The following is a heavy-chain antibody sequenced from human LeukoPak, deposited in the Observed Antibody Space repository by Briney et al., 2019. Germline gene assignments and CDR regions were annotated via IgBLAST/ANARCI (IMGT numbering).Heavy chain of an antibody. J-gene: IGHJ4*02. CDR2: TSSDLNVK. V-gene: IGHV3-30-3*01. CDR3: AREGYYGSGSPPSLYFDY. Sequence: GSLRLSCAASGFTFRNYVIHWVRQAPGKGLEWVAVTSSDLNVKLYADSVKGRFTISRDNSRSTLYLQMNSLRPEDTAIYYCAREGYYGSGSPPSLYFDYWGQGTLVTVSS. CDR1: GFTFRNYV. D-gene: IGHD3-10*01.